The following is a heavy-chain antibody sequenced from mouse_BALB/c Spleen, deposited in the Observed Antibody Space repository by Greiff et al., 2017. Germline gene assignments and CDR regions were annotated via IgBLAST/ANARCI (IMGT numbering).Heavy chain of an antibody. V-gene: IGHV5-17*02. J-gene: IGHJ3*01. Sequence: DVMLVESGGGLVQPGGSRKLSCAASGFTFSSFGMHWVRQAPEKGLEWVAYISSGSSTIYYADTVKGRFTISRDNPKNTLFLQMTSLRSEDTAMYYCATGPWFAYWGQGTLVTVSA. CDR1: GFTFSSFG. CDR3: ATGPWFAY. CDR2: ISSGSSTI.